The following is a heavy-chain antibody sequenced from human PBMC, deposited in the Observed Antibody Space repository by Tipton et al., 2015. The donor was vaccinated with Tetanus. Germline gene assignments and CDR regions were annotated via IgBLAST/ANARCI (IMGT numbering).Heavy chain of an antibody. D-gene: IGHD3-3*01. J-gene: IGHJ4*02. CDR3: ARANFDSSKKGPFDS. CDR2: IFHSGSP. V-gene: IGHV4-30-2*01. Sequence: TLSLTCDVSGASISSAAWTWIRQPSGKGLEWIGHIFHSGSPNYNPSLKSRVSMSVDLSKNQFSLKLASVTAADTAVYFCARANFDSSKKGPFDSWGQGILVIVSA. CDR1: GASISSAA.